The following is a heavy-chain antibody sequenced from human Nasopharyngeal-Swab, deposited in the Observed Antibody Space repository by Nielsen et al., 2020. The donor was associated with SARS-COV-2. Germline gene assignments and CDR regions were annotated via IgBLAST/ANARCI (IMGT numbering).Heavy chain of an antibody. V-gene: IGHV4-38-2*01. J-gene: IGHJ4*01. CDR3: ARHSSGWSFDY. D-gene: IGHD6-19*01. Sequence: SETLSLTCAVSGYSISSDNYWAWIRQSSGKGLEWIGTIYYSGNTYFNPSLKSRVTMSVDTSKHQFSLNLSSVTAADTALYYCARHSSGWSFDYWDHGTLVTVSP. CDR1: GYSISSDNY. CDR2: IYYSGNT.